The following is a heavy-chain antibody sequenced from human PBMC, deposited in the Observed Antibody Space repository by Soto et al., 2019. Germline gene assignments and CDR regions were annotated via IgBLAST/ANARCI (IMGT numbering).Heavy chain of an antibody. CDR3: ASGSSPYYYYGMDV. V-gene: IGHV3-21*01. CDR1: GFTFSSYA. Sequence: GGSLRLSCAASGFTFSSYAMSWVRQAPGKGLEWVSAISGSSSYIYYADSVKGRFTISRDNAKNSLYLQMNSLRAEDTAVYYCASGSSPYYYYGMDVWGQGTTVTVSS. D-gene: IGHD3-10*01. J-gene: IGHJ6*02. CDR2: ISGSSSYI.